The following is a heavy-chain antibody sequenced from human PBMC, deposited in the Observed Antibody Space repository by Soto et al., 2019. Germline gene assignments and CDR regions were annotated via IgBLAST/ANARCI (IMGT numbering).Heavy chain of an antibody. Sequence: PSETLSLTCTVSGGSISTYYWSWIRQPPGKGLEWIGYIHYSGSTTYNPSLKSRVTLSVDTSKNQFSLKLSAVTAADTAVYYCARDRTQEYNDAFDIWGQGTMVTVSS. V-gene: IGHV4-59*01. CDR2: IHYSGST. CDR1: GGSISTYY. D-gene: IGHD6-6*01. CDR3: ARDRTQEYNDAFDI. J-gene: IGHJ3*02.